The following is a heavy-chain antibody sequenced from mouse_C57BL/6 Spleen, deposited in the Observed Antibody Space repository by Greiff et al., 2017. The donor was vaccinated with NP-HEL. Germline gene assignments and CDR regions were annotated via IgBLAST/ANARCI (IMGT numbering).Heavy chain of an antibody. CDR1: GYTFTSYW. CDR3: ASAMVTTGYAMDY. J-gene: IGHJ4*01. V-gene: IGHV1-53*01. CDR2: INPSNGGT. Sequence: VQLQQPGTELVKPGASVKLSCKASGYTFTSYWMHWVKQRPGQGLEWIGNINPSNGGTNYNEKFKSKATLTVDKSSSTAYMQLSSLTSEDSAVYYCASAMVTTGYAMDYWGQGTSVTVSS. D-gene: IGHD2-2*01.